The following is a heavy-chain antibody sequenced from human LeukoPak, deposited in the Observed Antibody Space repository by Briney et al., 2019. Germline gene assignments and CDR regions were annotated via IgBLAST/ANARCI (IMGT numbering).Heavy chain of an antibody. CDR3: ARAGYCGGDCYARAWFDP. Sequence: ASVKVSCKASGYTFTSYDINWVRQATGQGLEGMGWMNPNSGNTGYAQKFQGRVTITADESTSTAHMELSSLRSEDTAVYSCARAGYCGGDCYARAWFDPWGQGTLVTVSS. D-gene: IGHD2-21*01. CDR2: MNPNSGNT. CDR1: GYTFTSYD. V-gene: IGHV1-8*03. J-gene: IGHJ5*02.